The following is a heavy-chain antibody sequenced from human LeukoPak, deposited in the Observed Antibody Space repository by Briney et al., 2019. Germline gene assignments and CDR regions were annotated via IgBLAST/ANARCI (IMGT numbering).Heavy chain of an antibody. J-gene: IGHJ6*03. CDR1: GYTFTSYY. CDR3: ARDSGSGNYYMDV. V-gene: IGHV1-46*01. CDR2: INPSGGST. D-gene: IGHD3-10*01. Sequence: ASVKVSCKASGYTFTSYYMHWVRQAPGQGLEWMGIINPSGGSTSYAQKFQGRVTMTRDMSTSTVYMELSSLRSEDAAVYYRARDSGSGNYYMDVWGKGTTVTVSS.